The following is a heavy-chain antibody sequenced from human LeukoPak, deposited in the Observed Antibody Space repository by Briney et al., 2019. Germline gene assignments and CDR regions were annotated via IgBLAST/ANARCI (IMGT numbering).Heavy chain of an antibody. CDR2: IYYSGST. D-gene: IGHD6-19*01. J-gene: IGHJ4*02. CDR3: ARSSIAVAGDFDY. V-gene: IGHV4-39*01. Sequence: SSETLSLTCTVSGGSISSSSYYWGWIRQPPGKGLEWIGSIYYSGSTCYNPSLKSRVTISVDTSKNQFSLKLSSVTAADTAVYYCARSSIAVAGDFDYWGQGTLVTVSS. CDR1: GGSISSSSYY.